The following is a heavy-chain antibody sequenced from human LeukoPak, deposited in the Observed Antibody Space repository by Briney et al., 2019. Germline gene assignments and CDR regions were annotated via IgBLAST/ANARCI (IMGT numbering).Heavy chain of an antibody. Sequence: PGGSLRLSCAASGFTFNDYYMSWIRQAPGKGLEWVSYISSSGSTIYYADSVKGRFTISRDNAKNSLYLQMNSLRAEDTALHYCVQDWAWGAFGSWGQGTLVTVSS. CDR3: VQDWAWGAFGS. D-gene: IGHD7-27*01. V-gene: IGHV3-11*01. CDR2: ISSSGSTI. CDR1: GFTFNDYY. J-gene: IGHJ4*02.